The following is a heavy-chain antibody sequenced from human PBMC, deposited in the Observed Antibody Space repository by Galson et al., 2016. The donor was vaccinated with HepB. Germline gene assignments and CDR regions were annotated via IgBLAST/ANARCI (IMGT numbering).Heavy chain of an antibody. CDR1: GFTFSRYW. J-gene: IGHJ4*02. CDR3: ARAGGRSSSWSDF. V-gene: IGHV3-7*04. D-gene: IGHD6-13*01. CDR2: IKEDGSEK. Sequence: SLRLSCAASGFTFSRYWMAWIRQAPGKGLEWVGNIKEDGSEKYYVGSVKGRFTISRDNAKNSLYLQMNSLRVEDTAVYYCARAGGRSSSWSDFWGQGTLVTVSS.